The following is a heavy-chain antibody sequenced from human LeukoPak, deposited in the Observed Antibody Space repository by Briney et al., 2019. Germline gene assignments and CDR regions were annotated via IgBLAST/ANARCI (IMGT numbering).Heavy chain of an antibody. CDR1: GFTVITND. CDR3: TRGVEPLAANTLAY. V-gene: IGHV3-53*01. Sequence: PGGSLRLPCAASGFTVITNDMTWVRQAPGKGLEWVSVLYSDGNTKYAGSVQGRFTISRDNSKNTLYLEMNSLSPDDTAVYYCTRGVEPLAANTLAYWGQGTLVTVSS. D-gene: IGHD1-14*01. CDR2: LYSDGNT. J-gene: IGHJ4*02.